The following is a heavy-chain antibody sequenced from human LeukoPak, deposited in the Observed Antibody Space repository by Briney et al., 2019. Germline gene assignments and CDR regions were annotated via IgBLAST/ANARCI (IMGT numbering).Heavy chain of an antibody. Sequence: ASVKVSCKASGGTFSSYAISWVRQAPGQGLEWMGRIIPILGIANYAQKFQGRVTITADESTSTAYMELSSLRSEDTAVYYCASVKYSYYYYYYMDVWGKGTTVTVSS. CDR2: IIPILGIA. V-gene: IGHV1-69*04. CDR3: ASVKYSYYYYYYMDV. D-gene: IGHD1-1*01. CDR1: GGTFSSYA. J-gene: IGHJ6*03.